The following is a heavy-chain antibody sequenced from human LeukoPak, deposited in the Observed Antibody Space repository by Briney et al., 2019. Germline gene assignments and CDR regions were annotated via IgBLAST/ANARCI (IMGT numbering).Heavy chain of an antibody. J-gene: IGHJ4*02. Sequence: GASVTVSCKTSGYSFTSGGISWVRQIPGQGLEWLGWVSSYNGKTNYAQKFQGRVTMTTDTSTTTAYMDLWSLTSDDTAVYYCARSDPPASSIRGRLFDYWSQGTLVTVTS. CDR2: VSSYNGKT. V-gene: IGHV1-18*01. D-gene: IGHD6-6*01. CDR3: ARSDPPASSIRGRLFDY. CDR1: GYSFTSGG.